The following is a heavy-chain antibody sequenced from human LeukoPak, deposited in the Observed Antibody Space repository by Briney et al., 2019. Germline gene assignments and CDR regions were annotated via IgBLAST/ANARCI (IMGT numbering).Heavy chain of an antibody. J-gene: IGHJ3*02. CDR3: VFRVPNTGWAYDI. Sequence: SGTLSLTCAVSGGSVSSSNWWSWVRQPPGKGLEWIGEIYHSGSTNYNPSLQSRVTISVDKSKNQFSLNLNSVTAADTAVYYCVFRVPNTGWAYDIRGQGTMVTVSS. D-gene: IGHD4/OR15-4a*01. V-gene: IGHV4-4*02. CDR2: IYHSGST. CDR1: GGSVSSSNW.